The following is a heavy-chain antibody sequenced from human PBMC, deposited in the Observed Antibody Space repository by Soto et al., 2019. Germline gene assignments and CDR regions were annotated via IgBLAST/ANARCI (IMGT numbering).Heavy chain of an antibody. CDR2: IYSSGST. D-gene: IGHD3-3*01. CDR3: ARGQRFSDWFDP. Sequence: NPSETLSLTCTVTGGAIIGYYWTWMRQSAGGGLEWIGRIYSSGSTNYNPSLKSRVTISLDTSMNHFSLRLSSVTAADTAVYYCARGQRFSDWFDPWGQGTLVTVSS. J-gene: IGHJ5*02. CDR1: GGAIIGYY. V-gene: IGHV4-4*07.